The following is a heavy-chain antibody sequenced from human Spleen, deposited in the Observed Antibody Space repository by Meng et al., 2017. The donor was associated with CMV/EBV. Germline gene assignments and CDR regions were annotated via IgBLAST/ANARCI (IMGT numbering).Heavy chain of an antibody. CDR2: IHHSGST. CDR3: ASRNSGHLLTPFDS. J-gene: IGHJ5*01. Sequence: SSGSSSSDNWWNWGRQAPGKGLEWIGEIHHSGSTNYKSSLVSRVTISVDKSKNQFSLKLTSVTAADTAVYCCASRNSGHLLTPFDSWGQGTLVTVSS. CDR1: SGSSSSDNW. D-gene: IGHD2-2*01. V-gene: IGHV4-4*01.